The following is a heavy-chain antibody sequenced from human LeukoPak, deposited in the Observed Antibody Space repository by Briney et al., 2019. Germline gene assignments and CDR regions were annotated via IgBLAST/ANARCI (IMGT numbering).Heavy chain of an antibody. CDR1: GGSINSGTYY. J-gene: IGHJ4*02. CDR2: MYTSGST. V-gene: IGHV4-61*02. CDR3: ARGEKGSSSGSINY. D-gene: IGHD6-6*01. Sequence: SETLSLTCTVSGGSINSGTYYWRWIRQPAGKGLEWIGRMYTSGSTNYNHSLESRVTISVDTSKNQFSLKLSSVTAADTAVYYCARGEKGSSSGSINYWGQGTLVTVSS.